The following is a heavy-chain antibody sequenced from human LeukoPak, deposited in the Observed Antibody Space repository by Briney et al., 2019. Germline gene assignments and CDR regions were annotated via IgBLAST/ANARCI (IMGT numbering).Heavy chain of an antibody. CDR1: GGSISTYY. CDR2: IYYSRNT. Sequence: SETLSLTCTVSGGSISTYYWSWIRQAPGKGLEWIGYIYYSRNTNYNPSLKSRVTISVDMAKNQFSLKLTSVTAADTAVYYCARAQRKIWLGELLTYGFDYWGQGTLVTVSS. V-gene: IGHV4-59*01. CDR3: ARAQRKIWLGELLTYGFDY. D-gene: IGHD3-10*01. J-gene: IGHJ4*02.